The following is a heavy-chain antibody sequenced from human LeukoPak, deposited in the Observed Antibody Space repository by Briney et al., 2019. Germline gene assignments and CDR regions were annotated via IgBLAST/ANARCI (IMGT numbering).Heavy chain of an antibody. CDR3: ARGTMTTVTYYFDY. CDR1: GGSFSGYY. Sequence: SETLSLTCAVYGGSFSGYYWSWIRQPPGKGLEWIGEINHSGSTNYNPSLKSRVTISVDTSKNQFILKLSSVTAADTAVYYCARGTMTTVTYYFDYWGQGTLVTVSS. V-gene: IGHV4-34*01. CDR2: INHSGST. D-gene: IGHD4-17*01. J-gene: IGHJ4*02.